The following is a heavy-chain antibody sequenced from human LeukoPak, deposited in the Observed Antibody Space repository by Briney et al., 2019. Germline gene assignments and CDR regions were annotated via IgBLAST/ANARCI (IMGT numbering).Heavy chain of an antibody. D-gene: IGHD2-21*02. CDR3: AKFSQFSVVTAILDY. CDR2: ISGSGGST. Sequence: PGGSLRLSCAASGFTFSSYAMSWVRQAPGKGLEWASAISGSGGSTHYADSVKGRFTISRDNSKNTLYLQMNSLRAEDTAVYYCAKFSQFSVVTAILDYWGQGTLVTVSS. J-gene: IGHJ4*02. V-gene: IGHV3-23*01. CDR1: GFTFSSYA.